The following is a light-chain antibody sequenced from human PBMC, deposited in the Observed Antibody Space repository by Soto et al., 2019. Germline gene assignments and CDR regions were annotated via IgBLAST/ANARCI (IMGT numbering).Light chain of an antibody. V-gene: IGLV2-23*01. CDR2: ETS. Sequence: SALTQPASVSGSPGQSVTISCTGTSSDFGSYKFVSWYQHHPGKVPKVIIYETSKRPSGVSDRFSGSKSGSTASLTISGLQAEDEADYYCFSFTSTNTHVFGSGTKVTVL. CDR3: FSFTSTNTHV. CDR1: SSDFGSYKF. J-gene: IGLJ1*01.